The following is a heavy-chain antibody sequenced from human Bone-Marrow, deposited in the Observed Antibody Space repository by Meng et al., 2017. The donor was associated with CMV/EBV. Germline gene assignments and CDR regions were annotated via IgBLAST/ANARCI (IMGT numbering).Heavy chain of an antibody. CDR3: ARVGYDYVWGSYRPFDP. CDR1: GFTFNTYW. CDR2: ISSDGSST. V-gene: IGHV3-74*01. D-gene: IGHD3-16*02. J-gene: IGHJ5*02. Sequence: GESLKISCAASGFTFNTYWMHWVRQAPGKGLVWVSRISSDGSSTSYADSVKGRFTISRDNAKNTLYLQMNSLRAEDTALYYCARVGYDYVWGSYRPFDPWGQGTLVTVSS.